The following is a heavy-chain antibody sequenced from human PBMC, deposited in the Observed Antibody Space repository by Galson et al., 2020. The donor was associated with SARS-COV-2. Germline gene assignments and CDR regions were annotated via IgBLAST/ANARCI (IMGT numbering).Heavy chain of an antibody. V-gene: IGHV3-48*04. CDR1: GFTFNSYS. Sequence: QAGGSLRLSCAASGFTFNSYSMTWVRQAPGKGLEWVSYISSSGSTIYYADSVKGRFTISRDNAKNSLYLQMNSLRAEDTAVYYCARPTLLWFGELELDYPGAYYGMDGWGQGTSVIVSS. J-gene: IGHJ6*02. D-gene: IGHD3-10*01. CDR3: ARPTLLWFGELELDYPGAYYGMDG. CDR2: ISSSGSTI.